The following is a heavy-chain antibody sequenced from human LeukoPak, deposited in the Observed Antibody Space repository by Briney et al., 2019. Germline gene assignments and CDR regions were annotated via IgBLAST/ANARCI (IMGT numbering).Heavy chain of an antibody. J-gene: IGHJ6*02. Sequence: SVKVSCKASGGTFSSYAISWVRQAPGQGLEWMGGIIPIFGTANYAKKFQGRVTITADESTSTAYMELSSLRSEDTAVYYCARDGSSSSGGYYYYGMDVWGQGTTVTVSS. CDR3: ARDGSSSSGGYYYYGMDV. CDR1: GGTFSSYA. V-gene: IGHV1-69*01. D-gene: IGHD6-6*01. CDR2: IIPIFGTA.